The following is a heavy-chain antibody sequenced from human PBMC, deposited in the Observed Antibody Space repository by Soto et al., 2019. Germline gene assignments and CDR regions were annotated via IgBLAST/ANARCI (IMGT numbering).Heavy chain of an antibody. Sequence: WIRQPPGKGLEWIGYIYHSGSTLYNPSLKSRVTISVGKSKNQFSLKLTSVTAADTAVYYCARDQLEGNWFDPWGQGTLVTVSS. D-gene: IGHD1-1*01. J-gene: IGHJ5*02. V-gene: IGHV4-30-2*01. CDR3: ARDQLEGNWFDP. CDR2: IYHSGST.